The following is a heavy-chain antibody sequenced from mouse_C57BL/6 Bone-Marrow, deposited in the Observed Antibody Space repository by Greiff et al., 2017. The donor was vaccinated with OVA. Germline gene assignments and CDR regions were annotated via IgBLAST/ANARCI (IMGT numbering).Heavy chain of an antibody. V-gene: IGHV1-72*01. Sequence: QVQLQQPGAELVKPGASVKLSCKASGYTFTSYWMHWVKQRPGRGLEWIGRIDPNSGGTKYNEKFKSKATLTVDKPSSTAYMQLSSLTSEDSAVDYCAREGGYYGSSPWYFDVWGTGTTVTVSS. CDR2: IDPNSGGT. CDR1: GYTFTSYW. D-gene: IGHD1-1*01. CDR3: AREGGYYGSSPWYFDV. J-gene: IGHJ1*03.